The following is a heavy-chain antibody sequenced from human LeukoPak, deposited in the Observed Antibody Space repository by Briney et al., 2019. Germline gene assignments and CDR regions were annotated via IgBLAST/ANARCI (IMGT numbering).Heavy chain of an antibody. D-gene: IGHD1-26*01. Sequence: ASVKVSCKASGYTFTGYYMHWVRQAPGEGLEWMGWIHPNSGGTKYAQKFQGRVTMTRDTSLSTAYMVLSRLRSDDTAVYYCARGSDGSHPDLAFDFWGQGTMVTVSS. CDR1: GYTFTGYY. V-gene: IGHV1-2*02. CDR3: ARGSDGSHPDLAFDF. J-gene: IGHJ3*01. CDR2: IHPNSGGT.